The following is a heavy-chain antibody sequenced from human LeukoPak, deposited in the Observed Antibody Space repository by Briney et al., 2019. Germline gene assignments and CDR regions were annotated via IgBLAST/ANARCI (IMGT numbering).Heavy chain of an antibody. Sequence: GESLKISCQVSGYSFPSYWITWVRQVPGKGLEWMGRIAPSDSYTNYNPSFEGHVTMSVEKSITTVYLQWSSLKASDTAMYYCARRNSQGASSSWRYWGQGTLVTVSS. V-gene: IGHV5-10-1*01. D-gene: IGHD6-13*01. CDR1: GYSFPSYW. CDR3: ARRNSQGASSSWRY. CDR2: IAPSDSYT. J-gene: IGHJ4*02.